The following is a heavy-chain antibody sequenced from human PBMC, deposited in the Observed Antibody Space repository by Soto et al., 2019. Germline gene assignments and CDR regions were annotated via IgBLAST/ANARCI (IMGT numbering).Heavy chain of an antibody. J-gene: IGHJ5*02. V-gene: IGHV3-33*01. D-gene: IGHD3-16*01. CDR1: GFTFSSYG. CDR3: ARDPFGKNWFDP. Sequence: GGSLRLSCAASGFTFSSYGMHWVRQAPGKGLEWVAVIWYDGSNKYYADSVKGRFTISRDNSKNTLYLQMNSLRAEDTAVYYCARDPFGKNWFDPWGQGTXVTVSS. CDR2: IWYDGSNK.